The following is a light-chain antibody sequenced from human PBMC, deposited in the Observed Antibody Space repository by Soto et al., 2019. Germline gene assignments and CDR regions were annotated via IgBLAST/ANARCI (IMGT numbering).Light chain of an antibody. V-gene: IGKV1-33*01. CDR1: HDIKKY. CDR2: DAS. J-gene: IGKJ1*01. Sequence: DIQMTQSPSSLSASVGDIFTITFQASHDIKKYLNWYQQKAHKVPKLLIHDASTLASGVPSRFSGSGSGTDFTLTISSLQPEDFATYYCLIDFRYFWACGKGHKVDIK. CDR3: LIDFRYFWA.